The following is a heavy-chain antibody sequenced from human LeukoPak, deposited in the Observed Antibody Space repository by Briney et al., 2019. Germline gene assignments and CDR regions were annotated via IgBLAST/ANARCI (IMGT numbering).Heavy chain of an antibody. Sequence: GASVKVSCKASGYXFTGYYMHWVRQAPGQGLEWMGWINPNSGGSNYAQKFQGRVTMTRDTSINTAYMELSRLRSDDAAVYFCARDSSRGYTYAFDYWGQGTLVSVSS. CDR2: INPNSGGS. V-gene: IGHV1-2*02. CDR1: GYXFTGYY. CDR3: ARDSSRGYTYAFDY. D-gene: IGHD5-18*01. J-gene: IGHJ4*02.